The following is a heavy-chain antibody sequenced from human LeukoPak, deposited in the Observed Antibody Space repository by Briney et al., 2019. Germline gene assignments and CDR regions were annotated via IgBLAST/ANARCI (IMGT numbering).Heavy chain of an antibody. Sequence: ASVKVSCKASRYTFTGYYMHWVRQAPGQGLEWMGWINPNSGVTDYAQNFQGRVTMTRDTSISTAYMELISLRSDDTAVYYCARDPSHYYYTDVWGKGTTVIVSS. V-gene: IGHV1-2*02. CDR2: INPNSGVT. D-gene: IGHD6-6*01. CDR1: RYTFTGYY. CDR3: ARDPSHYYYTDV. J-gene: IGHJ6*03.